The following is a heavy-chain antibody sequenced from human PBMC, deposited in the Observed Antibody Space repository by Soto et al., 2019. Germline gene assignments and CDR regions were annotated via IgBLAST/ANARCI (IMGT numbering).Heavy chain of an antibody. CDR1: GFTFSSYA. Sequence: VGSLRLSCAASGFTFSSYAMSWVRQAPGKGLEWVSAISGSGGSTYYADSVKGRFTISRDNSKNTLYLQMNSLRAEDTAVYYCAKANWGNFDAFDIWGQGTMVTVSS. D-gene: IGHD7-27*01. J-gene: IGHJ3*02. CDR2: ISGSGGST. CDR3: AKANWGNFDAFDI. V-gene: IGHV3-23*01.